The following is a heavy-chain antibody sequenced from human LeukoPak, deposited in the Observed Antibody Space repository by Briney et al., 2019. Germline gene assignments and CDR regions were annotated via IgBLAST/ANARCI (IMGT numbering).Heavy chain of an antibody. D-gene: IGHD3-16*01. CDR1: GLIFSRYS. J-gene: IGHJ4*02. Sequence: GGSLRLSCAASGLIFSRYSMNWVRQAPGKGLEWVASMSVGSGLIYYAESVRGRFTVSRDNAKNSLYLQMKSLTADDSAVYFCAREFEGTASGAGYRGEGTLVTVSS. CDR2: MSVGSGLI. CDR3: AREFEGTASGAGY. V-gene: IGHV3-21*01.